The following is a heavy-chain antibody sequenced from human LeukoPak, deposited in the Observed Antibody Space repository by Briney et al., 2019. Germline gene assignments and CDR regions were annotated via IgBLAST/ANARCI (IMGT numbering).Heavy chain of an antibody. Sequence: SETLSLTCTVSGGSINTNFYYWSWVRQPPGKGLEWIGSVYYSGSTYYNPSLKSRVTMSVDTSKNQFSLRLSSVTAADTAVYYCARHGGHGYCNGASCYTRAFDVWGLGTVVTVS. J-gene: IGHJ3*01. D-gene: IGHD2-2*02. V-gene: IGHV4-39*01. CDR2: VYYSGST. CDR3: ARHGGHGYCNGASCYTRAFDV. CDR1: GGSINTNFYY.